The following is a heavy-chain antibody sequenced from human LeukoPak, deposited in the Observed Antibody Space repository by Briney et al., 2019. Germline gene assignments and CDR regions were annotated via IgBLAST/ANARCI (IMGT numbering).Heavy chain of an antibody. CDR2: ISSSGSTI. CDR1: GFSFNTYR. Sequence: HPGGSLRLSCAGSGFSFNTYRMNWIRQAPGKGLEWISYISSSGSTIYYADSVKGRFAISRDNAKNSLYLQMNSLRAEDTAVYYCVRELATWGQGTLVTVSS. D-gene: IGHD6-6*01. V-gene: IGHV3-48*01. CDR3: VRELAT. J-gene: IGHJ4*02.